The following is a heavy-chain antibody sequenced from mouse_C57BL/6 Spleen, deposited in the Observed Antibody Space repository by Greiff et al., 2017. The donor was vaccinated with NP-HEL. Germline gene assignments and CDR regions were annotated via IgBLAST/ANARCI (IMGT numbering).Heavy chain of an antibody. D-gene: IGHD2-1*01. V-gene: IGHV5-17*01. CDR2: ISSGSSTI. CDR1: GFTFSDYG. CDR3: ARPMGNYLYYAMDY. J-gene: IGHJ4*01. Sequence: EVKLVESGGGLVKPGGSLKLSCAASGFTFSDYGMHWVRQAPEKGLEWVAYISSGSSTIYYADTVKGRCTISRDNAKNTLFLQMTSLRSEDTAMYYCARPMGNYLYYAMDYWGQGTSVTVSS.